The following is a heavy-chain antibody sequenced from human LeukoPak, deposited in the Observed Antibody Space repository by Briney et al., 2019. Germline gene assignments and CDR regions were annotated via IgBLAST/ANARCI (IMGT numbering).Heavy chain of an antibody. CDR1: GGTFSSYA. CDR3: AREKGYYDYVWGSYRYAANLAY. V-gene: IGHV1-69*05. Sequence: GSSVKVSCKASGGTFSSYAISWVRQAPGQGLEWVGRIIPIFGTANYAQKFQGRVTITTDESTSTAYMELSSLRSEDTAVYYCAREKGYYDYVWGSYRYAANLAYWGQGTLVTVSS. J-gene: IGHJ4*02. D-gene: IGHD3-16*02. CDR2: IIPIFGTA.